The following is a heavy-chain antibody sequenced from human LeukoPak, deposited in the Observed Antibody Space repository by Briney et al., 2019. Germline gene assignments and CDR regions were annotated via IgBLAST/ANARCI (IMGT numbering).Heavy chain of an antibody. Sequence: GASVKVSCKASGYTFTGYYMHWVRQAPGQGLEWMGWINPSSGGTNYAQKFQGRVTMTRDTSISTAYMELSRLRSDDTAVYYCARGDYSTIDPPREAEFDPWGQGTLVTVSS. CDR2: INPSSGGT. CDR3: ARGDYSTIDPPREAEFDP. J-gene: IGHJ5*02. V-gene: IGHV1-2*02. CDR1: GYTFTGYY. D-gene: IGHD6-13*01.